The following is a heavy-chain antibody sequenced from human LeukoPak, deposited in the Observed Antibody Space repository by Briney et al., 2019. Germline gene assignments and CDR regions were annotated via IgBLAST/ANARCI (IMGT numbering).Heavy chain of an antibody. CDR1: GYTFTGYY. CDR2: INPNSGGT. V-gene: IGHV1-2*06. J-gene: IGHJ4*02. D-gene: IGHD1-26*01. CDR3: ARAGILKINIDY. Sequence: ASVKVSCKASGYTFTGYYMHLVRQAPGQGLEWMGRINPNSGGTNYAQKFQGRVTMTRDTSISTAYMELSRLRSDDTAVYYCARAGILKINIDYWGQGTLVTVSS.